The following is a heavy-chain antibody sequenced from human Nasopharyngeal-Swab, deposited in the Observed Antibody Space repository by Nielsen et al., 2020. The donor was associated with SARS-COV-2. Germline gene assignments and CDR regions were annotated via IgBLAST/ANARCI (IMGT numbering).Heavy chain of an antibody. J-gene: IGHJ4*02. V-gene: IGHV3-11*06. CDR1: GFIFRDYY. D-gene: IGHD2-2*01. Sequence: GESLKISCAASGFIFRDYYMSWIRQAPGKGLAWVSYISSSSYFTYYADSVKGRFTISRDNAKNSLYMQMDSLRAEDTAVYYCARGRSSYPPGYWGQGTQVTVSS. CDR2: ISSSSYFT. CDR3: ARGRSSYPPGY.